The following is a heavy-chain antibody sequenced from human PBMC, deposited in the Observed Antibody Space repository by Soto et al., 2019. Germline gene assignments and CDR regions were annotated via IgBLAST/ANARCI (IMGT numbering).Heavy chain of an antibody. CDR2: IIPIFGTA. CDR3: ARARGIAVAGHNWFDP. J-gene: IGHJ5*02. D-gene: IGHD6-19*01. V-gene: IGHV1-69*13. CDR1: GGTFSSYA. Sequence: SVKVSCKASGGTFSSYAISWVRQAPGQGLEWMGGIIPIFGTANYAQKFQGRVTIIADESTSTAYMELSSPRSEDTAVYYCARARGIAVAGHNWFDPWGQGTLVTVSS.